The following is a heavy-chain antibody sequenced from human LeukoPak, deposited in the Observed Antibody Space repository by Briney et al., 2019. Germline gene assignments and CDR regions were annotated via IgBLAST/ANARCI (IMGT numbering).Heavy chain of an antibody. Sequence: PGGSLRLSCAASGFTFSSYSMNWVRQAPGKGLEWVSSISSSSYIYYADSVKGRFTISRDNAKNSLYLQMNSLRAEDTAVYYCARDGANYDILTGPADYYYYGMDVWGQGTTVTVSS. J-gene: IGHJ6*02. D-gene: IGHD3-9*01. CDR1: GFTFSSYS. V-gene: IGHV3-21*01. CDR3: ARDGANYDILTGPADYYYYGMDV. CDR2: ISSSSYI.